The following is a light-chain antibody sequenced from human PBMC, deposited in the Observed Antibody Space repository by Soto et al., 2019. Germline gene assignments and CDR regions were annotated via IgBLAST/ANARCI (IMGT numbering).Light chain of an antibody. J-gene: IGLJ2*01. V-gene: IGLV6-57*04. CDR3: QSYDTINHHVV. Sequence: NFMLTQPPSVSASPGQTVTISCTRSSGSIASNYVQWYQQRPGSAPTTVIYEDNQRPSGVPDRFSGSIDSSSNSASLTISGLKTEDEADYYCQSYDTINHHVVFGGGTKLTVL. CDR2: EDN. CDR1: SGSIASNY.